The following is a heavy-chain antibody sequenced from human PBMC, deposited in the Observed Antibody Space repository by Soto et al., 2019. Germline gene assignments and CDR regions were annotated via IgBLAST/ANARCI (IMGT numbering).Heavy chain of an antibody. CDR3: ARGGGVPAAMPYYYYGMDV. J-gene: IGHJ6*02. Sequence: ASVKVSCKASGYTFTGYYMHWVRQAPGQGLEWMGWINPNSGGTNYAQKFQGWVTMTRDTSISTAYMELSRLRSDDTAVYYCARGGGVPAAMPYYYYGMDVWGQGTTVTVSS. D-gene: IGHD2-2*01. CDR1: GYTFTGYY. V-gene: IGHV1-2*04. CDR2: INPNSGGT.